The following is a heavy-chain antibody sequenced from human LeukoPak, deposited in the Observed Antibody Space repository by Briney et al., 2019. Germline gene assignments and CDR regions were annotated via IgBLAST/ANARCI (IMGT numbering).Heavy chain of an antibody. D-gene: IGHD3-16*01. V-gene: IGHV4-39*01. CDR2: IYYSGST. CDR3: AHFRGGAFDF. CDR1: GGSISSSSFY. J-gene: IGHJ3*01. Sequence: SETLSLTCTVSGGSISSSSFYWGWIRQPPGKGLEWIGSIYYSGSTYYNPSLKSRVTISVDTSKNEFSLRLSSVTATDTAVYYCAHFRGGAFDFWGRGTMVTVSS.